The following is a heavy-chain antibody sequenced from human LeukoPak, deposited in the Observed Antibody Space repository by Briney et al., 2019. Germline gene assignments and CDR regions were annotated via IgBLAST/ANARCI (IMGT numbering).Heavy chain of an antibody. CDR2: ISYDGSSK. CDR3: AKEGLGSSWYPNYFDY. CDR1: GFTLSAYA. D-gene: IGHD6-13*01. Sequence: GGSLRLSCAASGFTLSAYAMHWVRQAPGKGLEWVALISYDGSSKYYADFVKGRFTISRDSSKNTLYLQVNSLRAEDTAVYYCAKEGLGSSWYPNYFDYWGQGTLVTVSS. J-gene: IGHJ4*02. V-gene: IGHV3-30*18.